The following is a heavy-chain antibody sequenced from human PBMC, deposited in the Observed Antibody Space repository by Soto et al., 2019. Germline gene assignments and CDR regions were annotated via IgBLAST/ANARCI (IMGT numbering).Heavy chain of an antibody. CDR2: ISWDGGST. V-gene: IGHV3-43*01. CDR3: AKGLGYCISTSCYDAYYYGMDV. CDR1: GFTFDDYT. Sequence: PGGSLRLSCAASGFTFDDYTMHWVRQAPGKGLEWVSLISWDGGSTYYADSVKGRFTISRDNSKNSLYLQMNSLRTEDTALYYCAKGLGYCISTSCYDAYYYGMDVWGQGTTVTVSS. D-gene: IGHD2-2*01. J-gene: IGHJ6*02.